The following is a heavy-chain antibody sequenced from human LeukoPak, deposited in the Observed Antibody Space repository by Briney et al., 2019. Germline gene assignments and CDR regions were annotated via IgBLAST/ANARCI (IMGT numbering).Heavy chain of an antibody. Sequence: PGGSLRLSCAASGFTVSSNYMSWVRQAPGKGLEWVSTISGSGKTTYYADSVKGRFTISRDNSKNTLYLQMNSLSAEDTAVYYCAKSRSSSSSHFDYWGQGTLVTVSS. CDR3: AKSRSSSSSHFDY. CDR1: GFTVSSNY. J-gene: IGHJ4*02. V-gene: IGHV3-23*01. D-gene: IGHD2-2*01. CDR2: ISGSGKTT.